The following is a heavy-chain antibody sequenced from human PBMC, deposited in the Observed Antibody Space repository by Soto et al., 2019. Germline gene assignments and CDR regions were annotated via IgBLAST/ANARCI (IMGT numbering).Heavy chain of an antibody. CDR3: TRVCGAETFDF. D-gene: IGHD2-21*01. CDR2: MNPNSGNT. Sequence: ASVKVSCKASGYTFNNYDIHRVRQAPGHGLEWMGWMNPNSGNTGYAQNFRGRVTMTQNTAIGTANMELSSLRSDDAATYDCTRVCGAETFDFWGQGTRVTVSS. V-gene: IGHV1-8*02. CDR1: GYTFNNYD. J-gene: IGHJ5*01.